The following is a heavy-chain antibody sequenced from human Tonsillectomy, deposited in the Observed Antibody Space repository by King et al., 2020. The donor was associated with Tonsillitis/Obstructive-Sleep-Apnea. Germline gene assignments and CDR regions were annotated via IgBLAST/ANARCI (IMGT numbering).Heavy chain of an antibody. Sequence: QVQLVESGGGVVQPGRSLRLSCAASGFTFSSYAMHWVRQAPGKGLEWVAVMSYDGGNKFYAESVKGRFTISRDNSNNTLYLQMNSLRAEDTAVYYCARDPAKEEDDFWAHYYSMDVWGKGTTVTVSS. CDR2: MSYDGGNK. V-gene: IGHV3-30*04. CDR1: GFTFSSYA. D-gene: IGHD3-3*01. CDR3: ARDPAKEEDDFWAHYYSMDV. J-gene: IGHJ6*03.